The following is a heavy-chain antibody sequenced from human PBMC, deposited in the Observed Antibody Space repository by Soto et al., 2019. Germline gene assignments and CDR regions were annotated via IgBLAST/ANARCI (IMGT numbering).Heavy chain of an antibody. D-gene: IGHD1-26*01. J-gene: IGHJ4*02. CDR1: GGSISSGGYY. CDR3: ARAKGRSFFEY. CDR2: IYNSGNT. V-gene: IGHV4-31*03. Sequence: QVQLKESGPGLVKHSQTLSLTCTVSGGSISSGGYYWSWIRQHPGKDLEWIGYIYNSGNTYYNSSLKSRVTISGDTSKNQFSLRLTSVTAADTATYYCARAKGRSFFEYWGQGTVVTVSS.